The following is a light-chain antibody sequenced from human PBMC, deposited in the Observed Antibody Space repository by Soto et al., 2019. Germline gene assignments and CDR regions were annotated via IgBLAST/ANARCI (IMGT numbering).Light chain of an antibody. CDR1: QIISNY. J-gene: IGKJ1*01. V-gene: IGKV1-39*01. Sequence: IQMTQSPSSLSASVGDTVTITCRASQIISNYLNWYQQKPGKVPNLLIYAASSLQSGVPSRFRGSTSETDFTLTISSLQPEDFATYYCQQSYSTPRTFGQGTKVEIK. CDR2: AAS. CDR3: QQSYSTPRT.